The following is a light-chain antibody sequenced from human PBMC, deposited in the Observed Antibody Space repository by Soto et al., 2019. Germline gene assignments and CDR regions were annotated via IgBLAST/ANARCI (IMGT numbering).Light chain of an antibody. CDR2: YDS. CDR1: NIGSNS. V-gene: IGLV3-21*04. CDR3: QVWDSGSDHVV. J-gene: IGLJ3*02. Sequence: SSELAQPPSVSVAPGKTARITCGGNNIGSNSVHWYQQKPGQAPVLVIYYDSDRPSGIPERFSGSNSGNTATLTISRVEAGDEADYYCQVWDSGSDHVVFGGGTKLTVL.